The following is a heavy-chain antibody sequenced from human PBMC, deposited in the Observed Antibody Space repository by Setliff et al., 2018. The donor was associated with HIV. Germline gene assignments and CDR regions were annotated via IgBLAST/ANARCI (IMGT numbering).Heavy chain of an antibody. CDR1: GDSISSYY. J-gene: IGHJ5*02. V-gene: IGHV4-59*01. Sequence: SETLSLTCTVSGDSISSYYWSWIRQPPGKGLEWIGYIYTSGITDYNPSLKSRVTISLDTSKNQFSLKLSSVTAADTAVYYCARGVYYYYDSDAYWYWFDPWGQGTLVTVSS. CDR3: ARGVYYYYDSDAYWYWFDP. D-gene: IGHD3-22*01. CDR2: IYTSGIT.